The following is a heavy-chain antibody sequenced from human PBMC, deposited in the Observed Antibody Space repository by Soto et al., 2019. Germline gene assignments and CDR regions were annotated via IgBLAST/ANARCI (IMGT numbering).Heavy chain of an antibody. CDR3: ARDGSGYRSRASPMDV. D-gene: IGHD3-22*01. J-gene: IGHJ6*02. CDR2: VIPIFGTA. Sequence: GASVKVSCKASGDTFSSYAISWVRQAPGQGLVWMGGVIPIFGTANYAQKFQGRVTITADESTSTAYMELSSLRSEDTAVYYCARDGSGYRSRASPMDVWGQGTTVTVSS. CDR1: GDTFSSYA. V-gene: IGHV1-69*13.